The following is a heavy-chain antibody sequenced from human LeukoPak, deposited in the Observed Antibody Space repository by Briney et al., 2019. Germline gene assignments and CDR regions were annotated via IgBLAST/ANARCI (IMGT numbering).Heavy chain of an antibody. CDR2: IIPIFGTA. J-gene: IGHJ6*04. CDR3: ASAPGTSPILSYGMDV. V-gene: IGHV1-69*13. CDR1: GGTFSSYA. D-gene: IGHD2-2*01. Sequence: ASVKVSCKASGGTFSSYAISWVRQAPGQGLEWMGGIIPIFGTANYAQKFQGRVTITADESTSTAYMELSSLRSEDTAVYYCASAPGTSPILSYGMDVWGKGTTVTASS.